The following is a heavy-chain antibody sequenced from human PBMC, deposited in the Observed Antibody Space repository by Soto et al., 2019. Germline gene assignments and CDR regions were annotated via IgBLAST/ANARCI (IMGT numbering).Heavy chain of an antibody. Sequence: QVQLVESGGGVVQPGRSLRLSCAASGFTFRNYGMHWVRQAPGKGLEWVAVISYDGSKQHYADSVKGRFTISRDNYKNTLYLQMNSLRAEDTTVYYCAKDYLGGSYAFDYWGQGILVTVSS. CDR3: AKDYLGGSYAFDY. CDR1: GFTFRNYG. CDR2: ISYDGSKQ. V-gene: IGHV3-30*18. J-gene: IGHJ4*02. D-gene: IGHD1-26*01.